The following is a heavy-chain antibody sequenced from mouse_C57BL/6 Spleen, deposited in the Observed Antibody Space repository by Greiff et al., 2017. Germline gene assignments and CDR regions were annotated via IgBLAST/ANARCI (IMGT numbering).Heavy chain of an antibody. J-gene: IGHJ2*01. V-gene: IGHV1-15*01. CDR1: GYTFTDYE. D-gene: IGHD1-1*01. CDR2: IDPETGGT. Sequence: QVQLQQSGAELVRPGASVTLSCKASGYTFTDYEMHWVKQTPVHGLEWIGAIDPETGGTAYNQKFKGKAILTADKSSSTAYIELRSLTSEDSAVYYCTIITTVVASFDYWGQGTTLTVSS. CDR3: TIITTVVASFDY.